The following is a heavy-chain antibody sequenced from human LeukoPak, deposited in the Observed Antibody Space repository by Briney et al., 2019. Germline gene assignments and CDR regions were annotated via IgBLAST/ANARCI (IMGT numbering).Heavy chain of an antibody. CDR2: ISGSGDNT. CDR3: ARDYGSESYYYDY. J-gene: IGHJ4*02. CDR1: GFPFSSYA. V-gene: IGHV3-23*01. Sequence: GGSLRLSCAASGFPFSSYAMNWVRQAPGKGLEWVSTISGSGDNTYYADSVEGRFTISRDNSKNTLYLQKNSLRAEDTAVYSCARDYGSESYYYDYWGQGTLVTVSS. D-gene: IGHD3-10*01.